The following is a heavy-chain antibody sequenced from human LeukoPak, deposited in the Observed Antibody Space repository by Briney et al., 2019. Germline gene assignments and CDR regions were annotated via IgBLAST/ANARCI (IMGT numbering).Heavy chain of an antibody. CDR2: ISSGSGTI. CDR3: AKDRPHDY. Sequence: PGGSLRLSCAASGFTFSSDGMNWLRQAPGKGLEWVSYISSGSGTIYYADSVKGRFTISRDNAKNSLYLQMNSLRDEDTAVYYCAKDRPHDYWGQGTLVTVSS. CDR1: GFTFSSDG. V-gene: IGHV3-48*02. J-gene: IGHJ4*02.